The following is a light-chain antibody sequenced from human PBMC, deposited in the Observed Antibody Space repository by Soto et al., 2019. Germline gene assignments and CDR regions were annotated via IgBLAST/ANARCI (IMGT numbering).Light chain of an antibody. V-gene: IGKV1-39*01. J-gene: IGKJ2*01. CDR3: QQTHSIPPT. CDR1: HIVDTS. Sequence: DIQMTQSPSSLSASVGDRVTVTCRTSHIVDTSLNWYQQKPGKAPKLLTYAASSVQSGVPARLSGSGSATFFTLTIHNLQPDDFATYFCQQTHSIPPTFGPGTKVDIK. CDR2: AAS.